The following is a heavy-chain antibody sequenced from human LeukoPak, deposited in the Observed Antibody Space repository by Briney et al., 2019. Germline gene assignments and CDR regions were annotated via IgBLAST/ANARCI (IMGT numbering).Heavy chain of an antibody. J-gene: IGHJ6*03. V-gene: IGHV3-15*01. D-gene: IGHD6-19*01. Sequence: PGGSLRLSCAASGFTFSNAWMSWVRQAPGKGLEWVGRIKSKTDGGTTDYAAPVKGRFTISRDNSKNTVHMQMDSLRADDTALYYCAKDGGNGWEDYQFYYMDVWGKGTTVTVSS. CDR3: AKDGGNGWEDYQFYYMDV. CDR1: GFTFSNAW. CDR2: IKSKTDGGTT.